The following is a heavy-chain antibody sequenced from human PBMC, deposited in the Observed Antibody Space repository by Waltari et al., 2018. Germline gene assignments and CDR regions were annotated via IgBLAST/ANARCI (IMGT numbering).Heavy chain of an antibody. D-gene: IGHD3-16*02. J-gene: IGHJ4*02. CDR1: GGSFSGYY. Sequence: QVQLQQWGAGLLKPSETLSLTCAVYGGSFSGYYWSWIRQPPGKGLEWIGEINHSGSTNYNPSLKSRVTISVDTSKNQFSLKLSSVTAADTAVYYCARARRRGHDYIWGSYRSQRGGYFDYWGQGTLVTVSS. CDR2: INHSGST. V-gene: IGHV4-34*01. CDR3: ARARRRGHDYIWGSYRSQRGGYFDY.